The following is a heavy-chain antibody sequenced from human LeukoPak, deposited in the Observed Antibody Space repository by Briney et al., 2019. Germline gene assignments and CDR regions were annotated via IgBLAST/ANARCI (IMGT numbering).Heavy chain of an antibody. V-gene: IGHV1-69*13. D-gene: IGHD3-3*01. CDR1: GGTFSSYA. J-gene: IGHJ4*02. Sequence: ASVKVSCKASGGTFSSYAISWVRQAPGQGLEWMGGIIPIFGTANYAQKFQGRVTITADESTSTAYMELSSLRSEDTAVYYRARVCDFWSGYYYDYWGQGTLVTVSS. CDR2: IIPIFGTA. CDR3: ARVCDFWSGYYYDY.